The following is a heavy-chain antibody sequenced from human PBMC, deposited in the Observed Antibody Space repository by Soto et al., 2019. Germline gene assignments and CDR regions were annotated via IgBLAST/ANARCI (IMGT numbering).Heavy chain of an antibody. V-gene: IGHV3-11*01. CDR2: ISSSGSTI. D-gene: IGHD2-15*01. CDR1: GFTFSDYY. CDR3: ARRYCSGGSCPLDF. Sequence: QVQLVESGGGVVKPGGSLRLSCAASGFTFSDYYMSWIRQAPGKGLEWVSYISSSGSTIYDADSVKARFTISRDNAKNSLNLQKKSLGVEDTAVYYCARRYCSGGSCPLDFWGQGALVTVSS. J-gene: IGHJ4*02.